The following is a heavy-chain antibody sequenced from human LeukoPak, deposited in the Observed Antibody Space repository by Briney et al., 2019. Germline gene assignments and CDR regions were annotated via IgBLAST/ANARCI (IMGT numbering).Heavy chain of an antibody. D-gene: IGHD5-18*01. CDR2: IYYSGST. J-gene: IGHJ6*03. V-gene: IGHV4-59*01. CDR3: ARGRGYSYGSRYYYYYYMDV. CDR1: GGSISSYY. Sequence: SETLPLTCTVSGGSISSYYWSWIRQPPGKGLEWIGYIYYSGSTNYNPSLKSRVTISVDTSKNQFSLKLSSVTAADTAVYYCARGRGYSYGSRYYYYYYMDVWGKGTTVTISS.